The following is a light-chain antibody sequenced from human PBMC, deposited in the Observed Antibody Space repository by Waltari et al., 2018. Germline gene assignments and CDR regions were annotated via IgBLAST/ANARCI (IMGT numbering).Light chain of an antibody. CDR3: QHHFRLPAT. CDR1: QSISRY. Sequence: EIVLTQSPVSLSLSPGERATLSCRSSQSISRYLAWYQQKPGQAPRLLIYGASNRATGVPPRVSGSGSGTDFSLTISGLEPEDSAVYYCQHHFRLPATFGQGTKVEIK. V-gene: IGKV3-20*01. J-gene: IGKJ1*01. CDR2: GAS.